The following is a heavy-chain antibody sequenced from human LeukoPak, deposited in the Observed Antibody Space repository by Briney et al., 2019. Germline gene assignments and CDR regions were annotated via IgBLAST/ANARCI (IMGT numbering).Heavy chain of an antibody. CDR2: IYPGDSDA. Sequence: GESLKISCKGSRYDFTSYWIGWVRQMPGKGLEWMGIIYPGDSDAKYSPSFQGQVTISADKSISTAFLQWGSLKASDTAMYYCARRPDYGGNSGYFDYWGQGTLVTVTS. V-gene: IGHV5-51*01. CDR3: ARRPDYGGNSGYFDY. CDR1: RYDFTSYW. D-gene: IGHD4-23*01. J-gene: IGHJ4*02.